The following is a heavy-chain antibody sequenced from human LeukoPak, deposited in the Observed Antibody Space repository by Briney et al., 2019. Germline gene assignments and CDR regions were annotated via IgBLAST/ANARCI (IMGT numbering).Heavy chain of an antibody. J-gene: IGHJ6*04. D-gene: IGHD2-15*01. CDR3: ARGPSIGYCSGGSCYGFYYYGMDV. CDR2: INHSGIT. CDR1: GGSFSGYY. V-gene: IGHV4-34*01. Sequence: ETLSPTCAVYGGSFSGYYWSWIRQPPGKGLEWIGEINHSGITNYNPSLKSRVTISVDTSKNKFSLTLSSVTAADTAVYYCARGPSIGYCSGGSCYGFYYYGMDVWGKGTTVTVSS.